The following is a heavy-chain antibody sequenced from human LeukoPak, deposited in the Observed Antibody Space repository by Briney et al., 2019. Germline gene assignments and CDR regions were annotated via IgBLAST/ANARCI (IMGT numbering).Heavy chain of an antibody. Sequence: GGSLRLSCAASGWMHWVRQAPGKGLVWVSGINLDGTGTYYTDSVKGRFTISRDNAKNTMYLQMNSLRAGDTAVYYCAKDRLGAILYFDYWGQGTLVTVSS. CDR3: AKDRLGAILYFDY. CDR1: GW. V-gene: IGHV3-74*01. J-gene: IGHJ4*02. D-gene: IGHD1-26*01. CDR2: INLDGTGT.